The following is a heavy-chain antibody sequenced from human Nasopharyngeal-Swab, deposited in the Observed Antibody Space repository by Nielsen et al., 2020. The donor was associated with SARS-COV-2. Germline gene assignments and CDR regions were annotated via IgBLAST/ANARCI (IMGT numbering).Heavy chain of an antibody. CDR3: ARVLNIAVAGPSG. J-gene: IGHJ4*02. CDR1: GFTFSSYS. V-gene: IGHV3-21*01. D-gene: IGHD6-19*01. CDR2: ISSSSSYI. Sequence: GESLKISCAASGFTFSSYSMNWVRQAPGKGLEWVSSISSSSSYIYYADSVKGRFTISRDNAENSLYLQMNSLRAEDTAVYYCARVLNIAVAGPSGWGQGTLVTVSS.